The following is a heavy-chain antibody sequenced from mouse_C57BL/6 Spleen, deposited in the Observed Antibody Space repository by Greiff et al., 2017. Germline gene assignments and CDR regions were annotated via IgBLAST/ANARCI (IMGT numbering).Heavy chain of an antibody. CDR3: ARDGSSYPYYFDY. J-gene: IGHJ2*01. D-gene: IGHD1-1*01. CDR1: GFTFSDYG. Sequence: EVQLQESGGGLVKPGGSLKLSCAASGFTFSDYGMHWVRQAPEKGLEWVAYISSGSSTIYYADTVKGRFTISRDNAKNTLFLQMTSLRSEDTAMYYCARDGSSYPYYFDYRGQGTTLTVSS. V-gene: IGHV5-17*01. CDR2: ISSGSSTI.